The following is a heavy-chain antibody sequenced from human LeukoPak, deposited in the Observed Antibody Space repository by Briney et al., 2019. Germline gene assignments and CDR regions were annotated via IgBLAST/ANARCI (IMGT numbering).Heavy chain of an antibody. CDR1: GFTFDNYA. CDR2: ISGDGGRK. Sequence: GGSLRLSCAASGFTFDNYAMHWVRQGPGKGLEWVSLISGDGGRKYYADSMKGRFTISRDNSKNSLYLQMNSLRTEDTALYYCAKGAGYNNGDASDIWGLGTMVTVSS. CDR3: AKGAGYNNGDASDI. D-gene: IGHD5-24*01. J-gene: IGHJ3*02. V-gene: IGHV3-43*02.